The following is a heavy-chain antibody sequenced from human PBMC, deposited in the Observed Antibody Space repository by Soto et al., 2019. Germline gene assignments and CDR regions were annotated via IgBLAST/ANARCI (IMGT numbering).Heavy chain of an antibody. V-gene: IGHV3-9*01. D-gene: IGHD3-10*01. Sequence: EVQLVESGGGLVQPGRSLRLSCAASGFRFEDYAMHWVRQAPGKGLEWVSGIAWNSDIIGYADSVKGRFTISRDNGKNALYLQMNSLRPEDTSLYYCAKDHYGSAIYGMDVWGQGTTVTVSS. CDR1: GFRFEDYA. CDR3: AKDHYGSAIYGMDV. CDR2: IAWNSDII. J-gene: IGHJ6*02.